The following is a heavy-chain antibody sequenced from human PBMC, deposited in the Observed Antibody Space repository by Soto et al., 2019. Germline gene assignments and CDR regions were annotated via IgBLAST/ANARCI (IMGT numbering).Heavy chain of an antibody. J-gene: IGHJ6*02. Sequence: GASVKVSCKASGGTFSNYAISWVRQAPGQGLEWMGGIIPIFGTANYAQKFQGRVTITADESTSTAYMELSSLRSEDTAVYYCARGGYYCSGGSCRAPYGMDVWGQGTTVTVSS. V-gene: IGHV1-69*13. CDR2: IIPIFGTA. CDR1: GGTFSNYA. D-gene: IGHD2-15*01. CDR3: ARGGYYCSGGSCRAPYGMDV.